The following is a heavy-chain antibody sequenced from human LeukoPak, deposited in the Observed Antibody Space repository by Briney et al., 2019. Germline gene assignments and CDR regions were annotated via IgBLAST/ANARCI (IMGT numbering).Heavy chain of an antibody. V-gene: IGHV1-69*13. CDR2: IIPIFGTA. Sequence: GASVKVSCKASGGTFSSYAISWVRQAPGQGLEWMGGIIPIFGTANYAQKFQGRVTITADESTSTAYMELSSLRSEDTAVYYCAVGHLLYYFDYWGQGTLVTVSP. CDR3: AVGHLLYYFDY. J-gene: IGHJ4*02. CDR1: GGTFSSYA. D-gene: IGHD3-16*01.